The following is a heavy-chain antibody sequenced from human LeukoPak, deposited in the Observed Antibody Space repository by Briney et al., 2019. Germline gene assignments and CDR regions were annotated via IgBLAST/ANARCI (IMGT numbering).Heavy chain of an antibody. V-gene: IGHV3-7*01. CDR3: ARVRDCGGDCYNYYFDY. CDR2: IKQDGSEK. CDR1: GFTFSGYW. D-gene: IGHD2-21*02. Sequence: PGGSLRLSCAASGFTFSGYWMSWVRQAPGKGLEWVANIKQDGSEKYYVDSVKGRFTISRDNAKNSLYLQMNSLRAEDTAVYYCARVRDCGGDCYNYYFDYWGQGTLVTVSS. J-gene: IGHJ4*02.